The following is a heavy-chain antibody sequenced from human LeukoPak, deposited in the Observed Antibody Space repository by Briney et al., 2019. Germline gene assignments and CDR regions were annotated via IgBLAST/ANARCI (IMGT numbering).Heavy chain of an antibody. V-gene: IGHV3-48*01. CDR1: GFTFSSYS. CDR2: ISSSSSTI. J-gene: IGHJ6*02. D-gene: IGHD3-22*01. Sequence: LAGGSLRLSCAASGFTFSSYSMNWVRQAPGKGLEWVSYISSSSSTIYYADSVKGRFTISRDNAKNSLYLQMNSLRAEGTAVYYCARDLLPTYYYDSSGYSLLDYYYYGMDVWGQATTVTVSS. CDR3: ARDLLPTYYYDSSGYSLLDYYYYGMDV.